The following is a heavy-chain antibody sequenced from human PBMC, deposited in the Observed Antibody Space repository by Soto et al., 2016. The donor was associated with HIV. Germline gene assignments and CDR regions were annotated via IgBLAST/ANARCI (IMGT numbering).Heavy chain of an antibody. CDR2: INPNSGGT. CDR3: AREGYYGSGSYRNSFDAFDI. CDR1: GYTFTGYY. V-gene: IGHV1-2*02. D-gene: IGHD3-10*01. Sequence: QVQLVQSGAEVKKPGASVKVSCKASGYTFTGYYMHWVRQAPGQGLEWMGWINPNSGGTNYAQKFQGRVTMTRDTSISTAYMELSRLRSDDTAVYYCAREGYYGSGSYRNSFDAFDIWAKGQWSPPLQ. J-gene: IGHJ3*02.